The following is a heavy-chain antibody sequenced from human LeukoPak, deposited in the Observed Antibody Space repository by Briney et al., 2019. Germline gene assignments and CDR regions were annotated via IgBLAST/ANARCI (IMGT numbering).Heavy chain of an antibody. CDR3: AKEVGLSAAGTRGDFDY. J-gene: IGHJ4*02. CDR1: GFTFSSYA. D-gene: IGHD6-13*01. V-gene: IGHV3-23*01. CDR2: ISGSGGST. Sequence: GGSLRLSCAASGFTFSSYAMSWVRQAPGKGLVCVSSISGSGGSTYYTDSVKGRFTISRDNSKNTLYLQMSSLRAEDTALYYCAKEVGLSAAGTRGDFDYWGQGTLVTVSS.